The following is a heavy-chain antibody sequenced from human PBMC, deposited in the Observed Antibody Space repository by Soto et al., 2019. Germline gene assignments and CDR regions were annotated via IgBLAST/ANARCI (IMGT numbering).Heavy chain of an antibody. CDR2: FDPEDGET. Sequence: ASVKVSCKVSGYTLTELSMHWVRQAPGKGLEWMGGFDPEDGETIYAQKFQGRVTMTEDTSTDTAYMELSSLRSEDTAVYYCATAYCSGGSCYSGYYFDYWGQGTLVTVSS. D-gene: IGHD2-15*01. CDR1: GYTLTELS. V-gene: IGHV1-24*01. J-gene: IGHJ4*02. CDR3: ATAYCSGGSCYSGYYFDY.